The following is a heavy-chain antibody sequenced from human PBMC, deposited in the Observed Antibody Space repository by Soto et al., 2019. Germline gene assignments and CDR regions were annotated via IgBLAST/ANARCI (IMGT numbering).Heavy chain of an antibody. V-gene: IGHV6-1*01. CDR2: TYYRSKWIH. Sequence: PSHTLSLPCDISGDSVASISAAWNLIRQSPSRGLEWLGRTYYRSKWIHEYTVSMESRITINPDTSKNQFSLHIYSVTPEDTAVYYCAGVVWFRGMDVWGQGTPVTVSS. J-gene: IGHJ6*02. D-gene: IGHD3-16*01. CDR1: GDSVASISAA. CDR3: AGVVWFRGMDV.